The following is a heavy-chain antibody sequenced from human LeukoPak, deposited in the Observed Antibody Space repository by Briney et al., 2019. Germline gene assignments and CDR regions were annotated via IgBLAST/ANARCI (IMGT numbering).Heavy chain of an antibody. D-gene: IGHD5-24*01. J-gene: IGHJ4*02. CDR1: GFTFSSYS. CDR2: ISSSSSYI. V-gene: IGHV3-21*01. CDR3: ASEDGYNKY. Sequence: KTGGSLRLSCAASGFTFSSYSMNWVRQAPGKGLEWVSSISSSSSYIYYADSVKGRFTISRDNAKNSLYPQMNSLRAEDSAVYYCASEDGYNKYWGQGTLVTVSS.